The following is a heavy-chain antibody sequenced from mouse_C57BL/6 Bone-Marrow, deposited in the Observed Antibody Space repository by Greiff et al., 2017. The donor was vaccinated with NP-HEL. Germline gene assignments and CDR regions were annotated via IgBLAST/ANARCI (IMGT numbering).Heavy chain of an antibody. CDR3: ARHLDGYYYFDY. V-gene: IGHV5-6*01. J-gene: IGHJ2*01. Sequence: EVQLVESGGDLVKPGGSLKLSCAASGFTFSSYGMSWVRQTPDKRLEWVATISSGGSYTYYPASVKGRFTISRDNAKNTLYLQMSSLKSEDTAMYYCARHLDGYYYFDYWGQGTTLTVSS. CDR2: ISSGGSYT. D-gene: IGHD2-3*01. CDR1: GFTFSSYG.